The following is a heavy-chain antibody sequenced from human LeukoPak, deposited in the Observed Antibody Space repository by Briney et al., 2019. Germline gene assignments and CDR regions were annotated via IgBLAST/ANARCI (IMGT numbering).Heavy chain of an antibody. Sequence: PSETLSLTCAVYGGSFSGYYWSWIRQPPGKGLEWIGEINHSGSTNHNPSLKSRVTISVDTSKNQFSLKLSSVTAADTAVYYCARGGGGYSSGWYARRDRYYMDVWGKGTTVTVSS. J-gene: IGHJ6*03. CDR3: ARGGGGYSSGWYARRDRYYMDV. CDR2: INHSGST. V-gene: IGHV4-34*01. CDR1: GGSFSGYY. D-gene: IGHD6-19*01.